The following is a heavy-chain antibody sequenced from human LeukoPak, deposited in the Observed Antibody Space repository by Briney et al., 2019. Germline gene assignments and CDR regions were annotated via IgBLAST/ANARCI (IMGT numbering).Heavy chain of an antibody. CDR1: GGSISSSSYY. CDR2: IYSNGDT. D-gene: IGHD2-15*01. CDR3: ARVPSRSTDSASYYFDY. V-gene: IGHV4-39*07. J-gene: IGHJ4*02. Sequence: SETLSLTCTVSGGSISSSSYYWGWIRQPPGKGLEWIGYIYSNGDTYYNPSLRSRVIISFDTSKNQFSLNLNSVTAADTAVYFCARVPSRSTDSASYYFDYWGQGTLVTVSS.